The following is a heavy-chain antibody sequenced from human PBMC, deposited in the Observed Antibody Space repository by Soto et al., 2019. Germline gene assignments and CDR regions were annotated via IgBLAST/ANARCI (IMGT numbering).Heavy chain of an antibody. J-gene: IGHJ4*02. D-gene: IGHD3-16*01. CDR2: IKADGSEK. CDR3: ARARGVDY. V-gene: IGHV3-7*03. Sequence: ESGGGLIQPGGSLRLSCVGSGFTFSNHWMNWVRQAPGQGLEWVANIKADGSEKYYVDSVKGRFTISRDNAKNSLYLQMNSLRAEDKAVYYCARARGVDYWGQGTQVTVSS. CDR1: GFTFSNHW.